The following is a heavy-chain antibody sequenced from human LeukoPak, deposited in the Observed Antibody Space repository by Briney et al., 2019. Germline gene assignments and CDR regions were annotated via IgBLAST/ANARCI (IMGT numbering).Heavy chain of an antibody. CDR1: GYTFTGYF. V-gene: IGHV1-2*02. CDR3: ARDLSGSYTEFDY. D-gene: IGHD1-26*01. CDR2: INPNSGGT. J-gene: IGHJ4*02. Sequence: ASVKVSCKASGYTFTGYFMHWVRQAPGQGLEWMGWINPNSGGTNYAQKFQGRATMTRDTSISTAYMELRRLKSDDTAVYYCARDLSGSYTEFDYWGQGTLVTVSS.